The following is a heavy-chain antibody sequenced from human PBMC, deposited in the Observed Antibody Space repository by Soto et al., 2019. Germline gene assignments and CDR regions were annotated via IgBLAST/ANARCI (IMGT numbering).Heavy chain of an antibody. Sequence: GASVKVSCKASGYTFTSYGISWVRQAPGQGLEWMGWISAYNGNTNYAQKLQGRVTMTTDTSTSTAYMELRSLISDDTAVYYCARASIPPPKGITMVRGTRAKFDPWGQGTLVTVSS. J-gene: IGHJ5*02. D-gene: IGHD3-10*01. V-gene: IGHV1-18*01. CDR3: ARASIPPPKGITMVRGTRAKFDP. CDR1: GYTFTSYG. CDR2: ISAYNGNT.